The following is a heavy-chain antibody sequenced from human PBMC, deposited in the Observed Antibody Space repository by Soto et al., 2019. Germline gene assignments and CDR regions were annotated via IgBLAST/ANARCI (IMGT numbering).Heavy chain of an antibody. D-gene: IGHD1-26*01. CDR2: IRSKANSYAT. V-gene: IGHV3-73*01. Sequence: PGGSLRLSCAASGFTFSGSAMHWVRQASGKGLEWVGRIRSKANSYATAYAASVKGRFTISRDDSKNTAYLQMNSLKTEDTAVYYCTRHLEKGRSYYYYMDVWGKGTTVTVSS. J-gene: IGHJ6*03. CDR3: TRHLEKGRSYYYYMDV. CDR1: GFTFSGSA.